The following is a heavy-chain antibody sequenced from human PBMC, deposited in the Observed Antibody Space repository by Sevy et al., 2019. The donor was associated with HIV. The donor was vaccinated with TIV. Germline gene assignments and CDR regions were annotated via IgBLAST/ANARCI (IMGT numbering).Heavy chain of an antibody. J-gene: IGHJ4*02. CDR1: GFTFSDYY. CDR2: ISSSGGTI. D-gene: IGHD3-22*01. Sequence: GGSLRLSCAASGFTFSDYYMSWIRQAPGKGLEWVSYISSSGGTIYYADSVTGRFTISRDNAKNSLYLQMNSLRAEDTAVYYCERVYYYDSSGLDYWGQGTLVTVSS. CDR3: ERVYYYDSSGLDY. V-gene: IGHV3-11*01.